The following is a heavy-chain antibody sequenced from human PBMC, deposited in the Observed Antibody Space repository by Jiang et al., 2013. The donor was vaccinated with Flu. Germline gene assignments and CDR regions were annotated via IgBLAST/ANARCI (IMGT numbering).Heavy chain of an antibody. J-gene: IGHJ4*02. Sequence: GSGLVKPSETLSLTCTVSGGSISSSSYYWGWIRQPPGKGLEWIGSIYYSGSTYYNPSLKSRVTISVDTSKNQFSLKLSSVTAADTAVYYCARRDTAMVHPYHYWGQGTLVTVSS. CDR3: ARRDTAMVHPYHY. D-gene: IGHD5-18*01. CDR1: GGSISSSSYY. V-gene: IGHV4-39*01. CDR2: IYYSGST.